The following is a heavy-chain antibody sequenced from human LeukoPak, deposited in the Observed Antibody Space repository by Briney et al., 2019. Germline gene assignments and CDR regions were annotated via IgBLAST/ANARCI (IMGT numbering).Heavy chain of an antibody. V-gene: IGHV4-59*01. CDR1: GGSISSYH. CDR3: ARVMEGYCSSTSCEPSFDY. D-gene: IGHD2-2*01. Sequence: SETLSLTCTVSGGSISSYHWSWIRQPPGKGLEWIGYIYYSGSTNYNPSLKSRVTISVDTSKNQFSLKLSSVTAADTAVYYCARVMEGYCSSTSCEPSFDYWGQGTLVTVSS. CDR2: IYYSGST. J-gene: IGHJ4*02.